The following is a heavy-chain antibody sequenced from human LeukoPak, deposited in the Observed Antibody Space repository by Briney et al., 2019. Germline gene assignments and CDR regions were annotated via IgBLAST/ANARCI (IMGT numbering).Heavy chain of an antibody. J-gene: IGHJ4*02. Sequence: GSLRLSCAASGFAFGTFWMTWVRQSPGKGLEWVANIKQDGSEKSYVDSVKGRFTISRDNAKNSLYLQMNSLRAEDTAVYYCARDGWFGEGIDYWGQGTLVTVSS. V-gene: IGHV3-7*03. CDR1: GFAFGTFW. D-gene: IGHD3-10*01. CDR2: IKQDGSEK. CDR3: ARDGWFGEGIDY.